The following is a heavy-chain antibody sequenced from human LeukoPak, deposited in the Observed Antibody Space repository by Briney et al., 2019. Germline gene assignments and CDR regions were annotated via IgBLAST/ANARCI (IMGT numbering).Heavy chain of an antibody. CDR2: ISWNSGSI. J-gene: IGHJ5*02. Sequence: GGSLRLSCTASGFTFGDYAMHWVRQAPGKGLEWVSGISWNSGSIGYADSVKGRFTISRDNAKNSLYLQMNSLRAEDTALYYCAKGPDYYDSSWFDPWGQGTLVTVSS. D-gene: IGHD3-22*01. V-gene: IGHV3-9*01. CDR1: GFTFGDYA. CDR3: AKGPDYYDSSWFDP.